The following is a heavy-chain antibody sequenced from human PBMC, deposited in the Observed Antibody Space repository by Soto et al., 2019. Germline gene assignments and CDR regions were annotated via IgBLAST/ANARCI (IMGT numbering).Heavy chain of an antibody. V-gene: IGHV3-7*01. Sequence: PGGSLRLSCAASGFTFSSYWMSWVRQAPGKGLEWVANIKQDGSEKYYVDSVKGRFTISRDNAKNSLYLQMNSLRAEDTAVYYCARGLLNPSVGELLWFGELRSRRAYYYGMDVWGQGTTVTVSS. CDR1: GFTFSSYW. CDR3: ARGLLNPSVGELLWFGELRSRRAYYYGMDV. J-gene: IGHJ6*02. CDR2: IKQDGSEK. D-gene: IGHD3-10*01.